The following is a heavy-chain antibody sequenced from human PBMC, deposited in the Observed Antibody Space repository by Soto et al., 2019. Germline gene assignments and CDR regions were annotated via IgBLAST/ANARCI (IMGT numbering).Heavy chain of an antibody. CDR3: ALLLNHHEASDI. CDR1: GFTFTSSA. J-gene: IGHJ3*02. V-gene: IGHV1-58*01. Sequence: SVKVSCKASGFTFTSSAVQWVRQARGQRLEWIGWIVVGSGNTDYAQKFQGRVTMTRNTSISTAYMELSSLRSEDTAVYYFALLLNHHEASDIWCQGTMVTVS. CDR2: IVVGSGNT. D-gene: IGHD2-15*01.